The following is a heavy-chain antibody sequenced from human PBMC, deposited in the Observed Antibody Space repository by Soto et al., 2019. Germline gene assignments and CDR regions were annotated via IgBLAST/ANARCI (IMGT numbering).Heavy chain of an antibody. CDR1: GGSIRSSNYY. J-gene: IGHJ6*02. Sequence: SETLSLTCTVSGGSIRSSNYYWAWIRQPPGKGLEWIGSIYYSGSTYNNQSLKSRVTISVDTSKNQFSLKLSSVTAADTALFYCARHIPNTSWVPSGMNVWGQGTMVTVSS. CDR3: ARHIPNTSWVPSGMNV. D-gene: IGHD2-2*01. V-gene: IGHV4-39*01. CDR2: IYYSGST.